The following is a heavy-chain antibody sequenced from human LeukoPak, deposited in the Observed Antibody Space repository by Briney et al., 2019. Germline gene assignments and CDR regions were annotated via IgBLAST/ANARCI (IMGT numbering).Heavy chain of an antibody. CDR3: AKNRIAVQNWFDP. J-gene: IGHJ5*02. Sequence: GASVEVSCKASGGTFSSYAISWVRQAPGQGLEWMGGIIPIFGTANYAQKFQGRVTITADESTSTAYMELSSLRSEDTAVYYCAKNRIAVQNWFDPWGQGTLVTVSS. D-gene: IGHD6-19*01. V-gene: IGHV1-69*13. CDR2: IIPIFGTA. CDR1: GGTFSSYA.